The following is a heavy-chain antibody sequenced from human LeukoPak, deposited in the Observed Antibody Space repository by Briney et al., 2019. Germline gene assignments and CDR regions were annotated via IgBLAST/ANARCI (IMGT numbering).Heavy chain of an antibody. V-gene: IGHV4-61*01. CDR1: GGSVSRGRYY. D-gene: IGHD3-10*01. Sequence: SETLSLTCTVSGGSVSRGRYYWGWLRQPPGGGLEWVGYIYYSGSTNYNPSLKSRVTISVDTSKNQFSLKLSSGTAADTAVYYCATSGSGSRGYFDYWGQGTLVTVSS. CDR3: ATSGSGSRGYFDY. J-gene: IGHJ4*02. CDR2: IYYSGST.